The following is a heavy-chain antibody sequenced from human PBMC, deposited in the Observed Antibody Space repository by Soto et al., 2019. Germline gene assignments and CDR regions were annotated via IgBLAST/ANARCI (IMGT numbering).Heavy chain of an antibody. D-gene: IGHD2-21*02. CDR2: ISWNSGSI. CDR1: GFTFDDYA. J-gene: IGHJ4*02. Sequence: PVGSLRLSCAASGFTFDDYAMHCVRQSPGKGLEWVSGISWNSGSIGYADSVKGRFTISRDNAKNSLYLQMHSLRAEDTALYYCAKGREVVTAINFEYWGQGNPVIVSS. V-gene: IGHV3-9*01. CDR3: AKGREVVTAINFEY.